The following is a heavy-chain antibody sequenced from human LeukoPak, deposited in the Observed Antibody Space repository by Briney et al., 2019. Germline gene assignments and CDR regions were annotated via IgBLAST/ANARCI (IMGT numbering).Heavy chain of an antibody. J-gene: IGHJ6*03. CDR3: ARVHYYGSGSYYNTHLYYYYYYMDV. Sequence: PGGSLRLSCAASGFTFSSYEMNWVRQTPGKGLEWVSYISSSGSNRYYADSVRGRFTISRDNAKNSLYLQMNSLRAEDTAVYYCARVHYYGSGSYYNTHLYYYYYYMDVWGKGTTVTISS. CDR2: ISSSGSNR. D-gene: IGHD3-10*01. V-gene: IGHV3-48*03. CDR1: GFTFSSYE.